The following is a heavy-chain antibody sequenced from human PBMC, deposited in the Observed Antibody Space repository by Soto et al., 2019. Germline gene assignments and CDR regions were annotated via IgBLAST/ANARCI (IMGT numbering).Heavy chain of an antibody. J-gene: IGHJ3*02. V-gene: IGHV1-2*04. D-gene: IGHD6-19*01. CDR2: INPNSGGT. Sequence: ASVKVSCKASGYTFTGYYMHWVRQAPGQGLEWMGWINPNSGGTNYAQKFQGWVTMTRDTSISTAYVELSRLRSDDTAVYYCARCSVGAVAGTGAFDIWGQGTMVTVSS. CDR1: GYTFTGYY. CDR3: ARCSVGAVAGTGAFDI.